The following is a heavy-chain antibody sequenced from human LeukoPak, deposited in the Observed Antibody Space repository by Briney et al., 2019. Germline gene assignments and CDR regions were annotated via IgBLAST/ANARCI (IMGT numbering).Heavy chain of an antibody. Sequence: GGSLRLSCAASGFTFSRYWMSWVRQAPGKGLEWVANIQQDGSQKYYVDSVKGRFTISRDNAKNSLYLQMNSLRAEDTAVYYCASGIVIVPAAIPIWGQGTLVTVSS. J-gene: IGHJ4*02. CDR2: IQQDGSQK. D-gene: IGHD2-2*01. CDR3: ASGIVIVPAAIPI. V-gene: IGHV3-7*01. CDR1: GFTFSRYW.